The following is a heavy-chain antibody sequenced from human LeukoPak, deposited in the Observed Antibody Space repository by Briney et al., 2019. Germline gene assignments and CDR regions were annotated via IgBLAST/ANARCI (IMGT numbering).Heavy chain of an antibody. CDR2: MNTNSGNT. Sequence: VASVKVSCKASGYTFTTYDINWVRQATGQGLEWMGWMNTNSGNTGQAQKFQGRVTMTRNTSISTAYMELSSLRSEDTAVYYCARINYYASGSYYVDYWGQGTLVTVSS. CDR3: ARINYYASGSYYVDY. CDR1: GYTFTTYD. D-gene: IGHD3-10*01. V-gene: IGHV1-8*01. J-gene: IGHJ4*02.